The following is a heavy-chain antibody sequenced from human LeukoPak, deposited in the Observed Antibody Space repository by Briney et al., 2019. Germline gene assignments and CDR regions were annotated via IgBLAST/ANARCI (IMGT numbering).Heavy chain of an antibody. CDR3: ARHSGASPHYFDY. CDR2: IYYSGTT. CDR1: GGALTNYF. V-gene: IGHV4-59*08. Sequence: PSETLSLTCTVSGGALTNYFWTWVRQPPGRGLAWIGFIYYSGTTHYSPSLKSRVTMSVATSNNQFSLRLSSVTAADTAIYYCARHSGASPHYFDYWGQGALVTVSS. D-gene: IGHD1-26*01. J-gene: IGHJ4*02.